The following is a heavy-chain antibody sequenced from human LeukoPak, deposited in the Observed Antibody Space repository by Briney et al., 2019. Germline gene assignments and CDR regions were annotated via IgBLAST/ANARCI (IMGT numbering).Heavy chain of an antibody. Sequence: GGSLRLSCAASGFTFDDYAMHWVRQAPGKGLEWVSLISGDGGSTYYADSVKGRFTISRDNSKNSLYLQMNSLRTEDTALYYCANQKSYGDYVYYYYGMDVWGQGTTVTVSS. CDR3: ANQKSYGDYVYYYYGMDV. D-gene: IGHD4-17*01. CDR2: ISGDGGST. CDR1: GFTFDDYA. J-gene: IGHJ6*02. V-gene: IGHV3-43*02.